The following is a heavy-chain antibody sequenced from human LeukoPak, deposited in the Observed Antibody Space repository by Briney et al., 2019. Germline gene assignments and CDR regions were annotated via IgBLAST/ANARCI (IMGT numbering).Heavy chain of an antibody. CDR1: GYTLTELS. Sequence: GASVKVSCKVSGYTLTELSMHWVRQAPGQGLEWMGWISAYNGNTNYAQKLQGRVTMTTDTSTSTAYMELRSLRSDDTAVYYCAREQSSSAFDIWGQGTMVTVSS. CDR3: AREQSSSAFDI. J-gene: IGHJ3*02. CDR2: ISAYNGNT. V-gene: IGHV1-18*01. D-gene: IGHD3-10*01.